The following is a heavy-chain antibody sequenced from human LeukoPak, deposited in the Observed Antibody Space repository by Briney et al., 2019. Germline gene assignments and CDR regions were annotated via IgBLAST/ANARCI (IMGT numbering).Heavy chain of an antibody. D-gene: IGHD1-14*01. CDR1: GGSFSGYY. J-gene: IGHJ5*02. V-gene: IGHV4-34*01. Sequence: SETLSLTCAVYGGSFSGYYWSWIRQPPGKGLEWIGKISRSGNTNYNPSLKSRVTISVDTSKNQFSLKLSSVTAADTAVYYCVRGGPSELDPWGQGTLVTVSS. CDR2: ISRSGNT. CDR3: VRGGPSELDP.